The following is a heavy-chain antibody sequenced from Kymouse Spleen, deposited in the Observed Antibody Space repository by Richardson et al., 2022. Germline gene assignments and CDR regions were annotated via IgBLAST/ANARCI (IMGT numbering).Heavy chain of an antibody. CDR3: ARQLNYGSGSFDY. CDR2: IYYSGST. Sequence: QLQLQESGPGLVKPSETLSLTCTVSGGSISSSSYYWGWIRQPPGKGLEWIGSIYYSGSTYYNPSLKSRVTISVDTSKNQFSLKLSSVTAADTAVYYCARQLNYGSGSFDYWGQGTLVTVSS. V-gene: IGHV4-39*01. J-gene: IGHJ4*02. D-gene: IGHD3-10*01. CDR1: GGSISSSSYY.